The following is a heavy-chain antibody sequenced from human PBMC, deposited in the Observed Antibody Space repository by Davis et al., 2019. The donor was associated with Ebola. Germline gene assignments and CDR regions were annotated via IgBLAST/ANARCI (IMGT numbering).Heavy chain of an antibody. CDR1: GFSISTSGVG. Sequence: SGPTLVKPTQTLTLTCTFSGFSISTSGVGVGWIRQPPGKALEWLALIYWDDDKRYSPSLKSRLTITKDTSKNQVVLTMTNMDPVDTATYYCAHTGNILLWFGESRNWFDPWGQGTLVTVSS. J-gene: IGHJ5*02. CDR2: IYWDDDK. D-gene: IGHD3-10*01. V-gene: IGHV2-5*02. CDR3: AHTGNILLWFGESRNWFDP.